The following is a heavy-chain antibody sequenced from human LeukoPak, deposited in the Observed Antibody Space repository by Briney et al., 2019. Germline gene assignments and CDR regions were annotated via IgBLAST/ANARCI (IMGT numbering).Heavy chain of an antibody. J-gene: IGHJ5*02. CDR1: GGTFSSYA. V-gene: IGHV1-69*04. D-gene: IGHD2-2*01. CDR2: IIPILGIA. CDR3: ARDRVVVPAARFYNWFDP. Sequence: GASVKVSCKASGGTFSSYAISWVRQAPGQGLEWMGRIIPILGIANYAQKFQGRVTITADKSTSTAYMELSSLRSEDTAVYYCARDRVVVPAARFYNWFDPWGQGTLVTVSS.